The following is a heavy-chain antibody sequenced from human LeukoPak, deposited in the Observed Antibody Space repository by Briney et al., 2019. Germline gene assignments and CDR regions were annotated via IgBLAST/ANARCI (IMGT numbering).Heavy chain of an antibody. V-gene: IGHV4-30-2*01. CDR2: IYHSGST. Sequence: SETLSLTCTVSGGSISSGGYYWSWLRQPPGKGLEWIGYIYHSGSTYYNPSLKSRVTISVDRSKNQFSLKLSSVTAADTAVYYCARLPPGGGAPAGYYYYMDVWGKGTTVTVSS. CDR3: ARLPPGGGAPAGYYYYMDV. J-gene: IGHJ6*03. CDR1: GGSISSGGYY. D-gene: IGHD2-2*01.